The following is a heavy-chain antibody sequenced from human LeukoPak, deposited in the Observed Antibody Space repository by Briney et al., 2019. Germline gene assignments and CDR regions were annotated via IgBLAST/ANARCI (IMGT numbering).Heavy chain of an antibody. J-gene: IGHJ4*02. CDR3: ARVARDFGVYYYFDY. Sequence: SEALSLTCTVSGGFISSGEYYWSWIRQPPGKGLESIGYIYYTGSTYYNPSLKSRVTISVDTSKNQFSLKLSSVTAADTAVYYCARVARDFGVYYYFDYWGQGTLVTVSS. CDR1: GGFISSGEYY. CDR2: IYYTGST. D-gene: IGHD4-17*01. V-gene: IGHV4-30-4*01.